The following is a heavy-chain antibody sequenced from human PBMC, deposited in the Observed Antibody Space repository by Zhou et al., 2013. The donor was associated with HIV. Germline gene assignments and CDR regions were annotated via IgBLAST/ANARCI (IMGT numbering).Heavy chain of an antibody. CDR3: ARVELGIFQFPLQHAFDI. V-gene: IGHV1-18*04. CDR2: ISAYNGNT. D-gene: IGHD7-27*01. CDR1: GDIFRSYI. Sequence: QVQLVQSGAEVKRPGSSVKVSCKASGDIFRSYIISWVRQAPGQGLEWMGWISAYNGNTNYAQKLQGRVTMTTDTSTSTAHMDLRGLRSDDTAVYYCARVELGIFQFPLQHAFDIWGQGTMVTVSS. J-gene: IGHJ3*02.